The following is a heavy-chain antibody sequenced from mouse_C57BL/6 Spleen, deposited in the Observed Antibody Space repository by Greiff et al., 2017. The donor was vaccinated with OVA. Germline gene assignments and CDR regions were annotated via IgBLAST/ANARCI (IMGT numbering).Heavy chain of an antibody. Sequence: EVMLVESGGGLVTPGGSLTLSCAASGFTFSDYGMHWVRQAPEKGLEWVAYISSGSSTIYYAAPVTGRFTISRDNAKNTLFMRMTSLRSEDTAMYYCAREGPTVVRDFDVWGTGTTVTVSS. D-gene: IGHD1-1*01. CDR2: ISSGSSTI. J-gene: IGHJ1*03. CDR1: GFTFSDYG. V-gene: IGHV5-17*01. CDR3: AREGPTVVRDFDV.